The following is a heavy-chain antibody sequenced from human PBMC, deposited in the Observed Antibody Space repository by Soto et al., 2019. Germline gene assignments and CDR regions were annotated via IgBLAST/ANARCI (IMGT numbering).Heavy chain of an antibody. D-gene: IGHD6-13*01. CDR2: ISYDGSNK. J-gene: IGHJ4*02. CDR1: GFTFSSYG. V-gene: IGHV3-30*18. CDR3: AKDRVSSHTTQPYYFDY. Sequence: GGSLRLSCAASGFTFSSYGMHWVRQAPGKGLEWVAVISYDGSNKYYADSVKGRFTISRDNSKNTLYLQMNSLRAEDTAVYYCAKDRVSSHTTQPYYFDYWGQGTLVTVSS.